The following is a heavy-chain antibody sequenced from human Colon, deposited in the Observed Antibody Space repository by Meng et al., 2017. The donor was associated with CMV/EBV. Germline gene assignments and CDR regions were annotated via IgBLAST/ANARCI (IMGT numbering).Heavy chain of an antibody. J-gene: IGHJ6*02. CDR1: GGSFSSLA. V-gene: IGHV1-69*05. Sequence: SVKVSCKASGGSFSSLAISWVRQAPGQGLEWLGGIIPMFGSTKYTQKFQGRVTISTDESTTTAYMALSNLRSEDTAVYYCATSRFRGSGSRYYFYYEMDVWGRGTTVTVSS. CDR2: IIPMFGST. CDR3: ATSRFRGSGSRYYFYYEMDV. D-gene: IGHD3-10*01.